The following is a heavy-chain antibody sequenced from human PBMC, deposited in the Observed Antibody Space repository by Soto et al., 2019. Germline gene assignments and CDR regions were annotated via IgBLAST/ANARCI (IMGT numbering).Heavy chain of an antibody. V-gene: IGHV1-3*01. J-gene: IGHJ4*02. CDR2: ISGGNGNT. Sequence: VQLVQSGAEVKKPGASVKVSGEASGYTFNNYAMHWVRQAPGQRLEWMGYISGGNGNTKYSEKLEGRVAITRDTSASTDYLELSSLSSEDTAVYYCARWSGYDYYFDYWGQGTLVIVSS. CDR1: GYTFNNYA. CDR3: ARWSGYDYYFDY. D-gene: IGHD5-12*01.